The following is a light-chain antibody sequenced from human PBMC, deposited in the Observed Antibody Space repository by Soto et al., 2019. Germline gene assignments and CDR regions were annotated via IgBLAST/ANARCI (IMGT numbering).Light chain of an antibody. CDR3: QQLNSYPLT. CDR2: AAS. J-gene: IGKJ3*01. CDR1: QGISSY. V-gene: IGKV1-9*01. Sequence: DIQLTQSPSFLSASVGDRVTITCRASQGISSYLAWYQQKPGKAPKLLIYAASTLQSGVPSRFSGSGSGTEFTLTISSLQPDDLATYSGQQLNSYPLTCGPGTKVDIK.